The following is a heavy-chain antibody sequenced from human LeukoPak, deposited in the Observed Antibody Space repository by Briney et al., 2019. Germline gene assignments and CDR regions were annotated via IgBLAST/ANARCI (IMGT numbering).Heavy chain of an antibody. Sequence: GGSLRLSCEASGSTFSNCWMSWARQAPGKGLEWVAGINKDGSEKNYVDSVKGRFTISRDNAKNSLHLQMNSLRAEDTAVYYCARWTNLDLWGQGTTVTVSS. CDR3: ARWTNLDL. CDR1: GSTFSNCW. D-gene: IGHD3/OR15-3a*01. CDR2: INKDGSEK. J-gene: IGHJ6*02. V-gene: IGHV3-7*01.